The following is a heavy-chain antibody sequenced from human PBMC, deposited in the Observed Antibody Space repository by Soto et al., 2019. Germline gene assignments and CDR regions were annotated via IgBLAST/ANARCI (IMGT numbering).Heavy chain of an antibody. V-gene: IGHV5-51*01. CDR2: IFPVDSDT. D-gene: IGHD5-18*01. CDR3: AIRGYSYGYSFSY. CDR1: GYTFTSYW. J-gene: IGHJ4*02. Sequence: GESLKISCKASGYTFTSYWIAWVRQMPGKGLEWMGIIFPVDSDTTYSPSFQGQVTISADKSITTAYVQWSSLKASDTAMYYCAIRGYSYGYSFSYWGQGTLVTVSS.